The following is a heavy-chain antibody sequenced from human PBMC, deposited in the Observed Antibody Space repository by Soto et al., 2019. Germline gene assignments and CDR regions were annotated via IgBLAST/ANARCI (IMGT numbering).Heavy chain of an antibody. CDR2: ISDAAGSA. V-gene: IGHV3-23*01. D-gene: IGHD4-17*01. J-gene: IGHJ3*01. Sequence: PGWSLRLSCVASGFTFISYAMSWVRQVPGKGLEWVSTISDAAGSAYYVDSVKGRFTISRDNSKKTLYLQMNSLRAEDSAVYYCARPYGGKIGDAPDLWGPGTMVTVSS. CDR1: GFTFISYA. CDR3: ARPYGGKIGDAPDL.